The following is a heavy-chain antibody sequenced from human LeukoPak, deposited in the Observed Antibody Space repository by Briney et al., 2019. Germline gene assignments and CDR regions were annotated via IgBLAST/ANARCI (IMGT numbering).Heavy chain of an antibody. D-gene: IGHD3-22*01. V-gene: IGHV3-30*02. CDR2: IQFDGNIK. Sequence: GGSLRLSCAASGFTFSSYGMHWVRQAPGKGLEWVAFIQFDGNIKYYADSVKGRFTISRDNAKNSLYLQMNSLRAEDTAVYYCARAKYYYDSSGYPDYWGQGTLVTVSS. J-gene: IGHJ4*02. CDR1: GFTFSSYG. CDR3: ARAKYYYDSSGYPDY.